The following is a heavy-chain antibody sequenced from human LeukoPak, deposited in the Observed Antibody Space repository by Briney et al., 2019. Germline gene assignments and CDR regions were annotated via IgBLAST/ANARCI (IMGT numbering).Heavy chain of an antibody. J-gene: IGHJ4*02. D-gene: IGHD3-10*01. CDR1: GFTFSNSW. CDR3: TRDFGY. V-gene: IGHV3-7*04. Sequence: GGSLRLSCAASGFTFSNSWMNWVRQAPGKGLEWVANIKPDGSERYYADSVEGRFTISRDNAKNSLYLQINSLRAEDTALYYCTRDFGYWGQGVLVTVSS. CDR2: IKPDGSER.